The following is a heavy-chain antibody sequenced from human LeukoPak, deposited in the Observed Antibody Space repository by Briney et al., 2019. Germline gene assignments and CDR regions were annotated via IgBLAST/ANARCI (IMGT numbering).Heavy chain of an antibody. J-gene: IGHJ4*02. CDR3: ARLVGGQQPISYFDY. Sequence: SETLSLTCTVSGGSISNYYWSWIRQPPGKGLEWIGYIFYTGSTTHNPSLKSRVTISLDTSNNQLSLKVRSVTAADTAVYYCARLVGGQQPISYFDYWGQGTLVTVSS. CDR1: GGSISNYY. V-gene: IGHV4-59*01. CDR2: IFYTGST. D-gene: IGHD6-13*01.